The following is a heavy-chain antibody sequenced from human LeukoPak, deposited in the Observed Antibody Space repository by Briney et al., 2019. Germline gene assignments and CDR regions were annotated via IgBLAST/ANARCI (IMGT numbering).Heavy chain of an antibody. J-gene: IGHJ4*02. V-gene: IGHV4-59*12. CDR1: GGSISSYY. CDR3: ARAIMITFGGVIDSFDY. CDR2: IYYSGST. D-gene: IGHD3-16*02. Sequence: SETLSLTCTVSGGSISSYYWSWIRQPPGKGLEWIGYIYYSGSTNYNPSLKSRVTISVDTSKNQFSLKLSSVTAADTAVYYCARAIMITFGGVIDSFDYWGQGTLVTVSS.